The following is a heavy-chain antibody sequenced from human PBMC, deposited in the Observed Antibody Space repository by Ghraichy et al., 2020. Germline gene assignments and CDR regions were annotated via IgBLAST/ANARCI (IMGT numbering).Heavy chain of an antibody. J-gene: IGHJ6*02. CDR2: TYYRSKWLN. CDR1: GDSVSSNSAA. D-gene: IGHD1-7*01. CDR3: ARDGGAGTTTLDFYYGIDV. Sequence: SQTLSLTCAISGDSVSSNSAAWNWIRQSPSRGLEWLGRTYYRSKWLNDYTDSMKSRLTINPDTSKNQFSLHLISMTPDDTGVYYCARDGGAGTTTLDFYYGIDVWGQGTTVTVSS. V-gene: IGHV6-1*01.